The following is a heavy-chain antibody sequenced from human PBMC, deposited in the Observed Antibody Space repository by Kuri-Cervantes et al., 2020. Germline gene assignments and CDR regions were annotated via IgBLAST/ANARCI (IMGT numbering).Heavy chain of an antibody. V-gene: IGHV4-39*01. J-gene: IGHJ4*02. CDR3: ARHAHYYDSSGYYYVGYFDY. CDR1: GGSISSSSYY. CDR2: IYYSGST. Sequence: SETLSLTCTVSGGSISSSSYYWGWIRQPPGKGLEWIGSIYYSGSTYYNPSLKSRVTISVDTSKNQFSLKLSSVTAADTAVYYCARHAHYYDSSGYYYVGYFDYWGQETLVTVSS. D-gene: IGHD3-22*01.